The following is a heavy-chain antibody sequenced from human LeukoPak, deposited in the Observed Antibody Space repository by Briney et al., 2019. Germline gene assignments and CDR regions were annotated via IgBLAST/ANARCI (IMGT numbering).Heavy chain of an antibody. CDR2: ISYDGSNE. CDR3: ARVRAGYCTSTSCYTGMDV. J-gene: IGHJ6*02. CDR1: GFTFSNYG. V-gene: IGHV3-30*03. D-gene: IGHD2-2*01. Sequence: PGGSLRLSCAASGFTFSNYGMHWVRQAPGKGLEWVALISYDGSNEYYADSVRGRFTISRDNSKFTLYMQMNSLRAEDTAVYYCARVRAGYCTSTSCYTGMDVWGQGTTVTVSS.